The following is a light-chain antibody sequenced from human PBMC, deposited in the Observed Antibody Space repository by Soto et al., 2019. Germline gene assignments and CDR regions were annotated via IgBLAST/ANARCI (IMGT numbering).Light chain of an antibody. J-gene: IGKJ1*01. Sequence: EMVLTQSPGTLSLSPRERATLSCRASQSVTSSYLAWWQQKPGQAPRLLIYGASSRATGIPDRFSGSGSGTDFTLTISRLEPEDFAVYYCQQYNNWPPWTFGQGAKVDIK. V-gene: IGKV3-20*01. CDR2: GAS. CDR3: QQYNNWPPWT. CDR1: QSVTSSY.